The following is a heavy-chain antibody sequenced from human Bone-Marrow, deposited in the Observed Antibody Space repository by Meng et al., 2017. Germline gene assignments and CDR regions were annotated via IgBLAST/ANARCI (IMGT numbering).Heavy chain of an antibody. D-gene: IGHD3-22*01. Sequence: HARLVQSGVEVQNPGASVKVSCKASGYTFTNYCITWVRQGPGQGLVWMRWISAYNGNTNYAQTLQGRLTMTTDTSTSTAYMELRSLRSDDTAVYYCARVEVGITSGDYWGQGTLVTVSS. V-gene: IGHV1-18*01. CDR1: GYTFTNYC. CDR2: ISAYNGNT. CDR3: ARVEVGITSGDY. J-gene: IGHJ4*02.